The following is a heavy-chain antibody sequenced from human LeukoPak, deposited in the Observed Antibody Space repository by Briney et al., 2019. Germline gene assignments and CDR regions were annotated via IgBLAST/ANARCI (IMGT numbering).Heavy chain of an antibody. CDR2: ISGSGGST. CDR3: AKDRGGYCSSTSCSYFDY. V-gene: IGHV3-23*01. Sequence: HSGGSLRLSCAASGFAFSSYAMSWVRQAPGKGLEWVSAISGSGGSTYYADSVKGRFTISRDNSKNTLYLQMNSLRAEDTAVYYCAKDRGGYCSSTSCSYFDYWGQGTLVTVSS. D-gene: IGHD2-2*01. CDR1: GFAFSSYA. J-gene: IGHJ4*02.